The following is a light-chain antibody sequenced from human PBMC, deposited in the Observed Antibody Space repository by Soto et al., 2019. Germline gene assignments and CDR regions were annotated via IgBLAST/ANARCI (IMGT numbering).Light chain of an antibody. CDR2: KAS. Sequence: DIQMTQSPSTLSASVGDRVTITCRASQSIDSWLAWYQQKPGKAPRXLIYKASSLESGVPSRFSGSGSGTEFTLTISSLQPDDFATYYCQQHKSYFRTFGQGTKVDIK. CDR3: QQHKSYFRT. J-gene: IGKJ1*01. CDR1: QSIDSW. V-gene: IGKV1-5*03.